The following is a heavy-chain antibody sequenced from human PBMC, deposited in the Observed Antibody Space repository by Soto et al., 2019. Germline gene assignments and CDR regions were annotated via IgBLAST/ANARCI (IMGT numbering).Heavy chain of an antibody. D-gene: IGHD3-9*01. CDR3: ARYNYDILTGYYSY. V-gene: IGHV4-34*01. CDR2: INHSGST. CDR1: GGSFSGYY. J-gene: IGHJ4*02. Sequence: QVQLQQWGAGLLKPSETLSLTCAVYGGSFSGYYWSWIRQPPGKGLEWIGEINHSGSTNYNPSLKSRVTISVDTSKNQFSLKLSSVTAADTAVYYCARYNYDILTGYYSYWGQGTLVTVSS.